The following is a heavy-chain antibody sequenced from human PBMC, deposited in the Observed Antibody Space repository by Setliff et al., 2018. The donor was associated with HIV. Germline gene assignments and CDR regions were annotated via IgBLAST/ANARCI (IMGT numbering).Heavy chain of an antibody. CDR3: ARYASYTSDWREAFDI. V-gene: IGHV1-18*01. CDR1: GYTFTTYG. D-gene: IGHD6-19*01. Sequence: ASVKVSCKPSGYTFTTYGLSWVRQAPGQGLEWMGWISTYSDETSSSQNLQGILTMTTDTSTGTAYMERRSLRADDTALYYCARYASYTSDWREAFDIWGEGTMVTVSS. CDR2: ISTYSDET. J-gene: IGHJ3*02.